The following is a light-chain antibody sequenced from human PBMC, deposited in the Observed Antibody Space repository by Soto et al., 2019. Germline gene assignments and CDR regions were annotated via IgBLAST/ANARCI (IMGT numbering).Light chain of an antibody. J-gene: IGKJ1*01. V-gene: IGKV3-20*01. CDR1: QNVDSNY. CDR2: GAS. Sequence: EIVLTQSPGTLSLSPGERATLSCRASQNVDSNYLAWYQQKPGQAPRIIIFGASGRATGIPDRFSGSGSGTDFTLTISRLEPEDFGMYYCQQYGSSWTFGQGTKVEFK. CDR3: QQYGSSWT.